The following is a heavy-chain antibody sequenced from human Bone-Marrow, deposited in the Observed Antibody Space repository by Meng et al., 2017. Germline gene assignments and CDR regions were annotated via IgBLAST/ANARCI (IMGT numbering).Heavy chain of an antibody. CDR3: ARAYYGSGSYYQN. Sequence: QVQLQQWGAGLVKPPETLSLTCAVYGGSFSGYYWSWIRQPPGKGLEWIGEINHSGSTNYNPSLKSRVTISVDTSKNQFSLKLSSVTAADTAVYYCARAYYGSGSYYQNWGQGTLVTVSS. D-gene: IGHD3-10*01. CDR2: INHSGST. CDR1: GGSFSGYY. V-gene: IGHV4-34*01. J-gene: IGHJ4*02.